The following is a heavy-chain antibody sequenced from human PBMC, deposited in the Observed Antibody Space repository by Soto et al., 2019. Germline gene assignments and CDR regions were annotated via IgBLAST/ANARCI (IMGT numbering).Heavy chain of an antibody. V-gene: IGHV4-31*03. J-gene: IGHJ3*02. CDR3: ARRHDILTGSDAFDI. CDR1: GGSMSSDGFY. Sequence: QVLLQESGPGLLKPSQTLSLTCTMSGGSMSSDGFYWSWIRQHPGKGLEWIGDFYYSGSTSYTPSLKSRLLLSVDTSKNQFSLRLTSVTAADTAVYYCARRHDILTGSDAFDIWGQGTKVTVSS. CDR2: FYYSGST. D-gene: IGHD3-9*01.